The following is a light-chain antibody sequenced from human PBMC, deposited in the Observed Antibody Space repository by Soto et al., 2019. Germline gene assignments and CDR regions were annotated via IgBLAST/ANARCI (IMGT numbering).Light chain of an antibody. CDR2: WTS. J-gene: IGKJ1*01. CDR3: QQADSYPWT. CDR1: QNILHTSNAKNY. Sequence: DIVMTQSPDSLAVSLGERATINCKSSQNILHTSNAKNYLAWYQQKPGQPPKVLIYWTSTRYSGVPDRFSGSGSETDFTLTISNLQAEDFTTYYCQQADSYPWTFGQGTRVEIK. V-gene: IGKV4-1*01.